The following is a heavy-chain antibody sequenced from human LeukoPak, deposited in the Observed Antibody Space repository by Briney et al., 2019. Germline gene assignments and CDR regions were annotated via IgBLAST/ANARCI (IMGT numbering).Heavy chain of an antibody. Sequence: SETLSLTCSVSGDSTSSGSFYWSWIRQPAGKGLEWIGRIYSSGSTNYNPSLKSRVTISSDTSKNQFSLKLSSVTGADTAVYYCAGTATNGGAFDIWGQGTMVTVSS. CDR3: AGTATNGGAFDI. J-gene: IGHJ3*02. D-gene: IGHD2-8*01. V-gene: IGHV4-61*02. CDR1: GDSTSSGSFY. CDR2: IYSSGST.